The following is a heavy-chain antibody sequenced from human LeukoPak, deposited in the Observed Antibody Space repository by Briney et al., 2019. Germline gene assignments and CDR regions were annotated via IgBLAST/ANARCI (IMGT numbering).Heavy chain of an antibody. D-gene: IGHD1-20*01. CDR3: TTDPVGVITVILPMGGEILDI. Sequence: KSGGSLRLSCAASGFNLSNAWMNWVRQTPGKGLEWVGRIKSKTDEGTTDYAAPVKGRFNISRDDSKNTLYLQMNSLKAEDTAVYYCTTDPVGVITVILPMGGEILDIWGQGTMVTVPS. V-gene: IGHV3-15*01. J-gene: IGHJ3*02. CDR2: IKSKTDEGTT. CDR1: GFNLSNAW.